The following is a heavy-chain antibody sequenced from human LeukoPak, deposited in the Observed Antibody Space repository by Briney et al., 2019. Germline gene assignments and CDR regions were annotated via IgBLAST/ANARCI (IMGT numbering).Heavy chain of an antibody. V-gene: IGHV3-23*01. D-gene: IGHD3-22*01. CDR3: ARGPYDSSGFDY. Sequence: GGSLRLSCAASGFTFSSSAMSWVRQAPGKGLEWVSTISGSDSSTHYADSVKGRFTISRDNSKNTLYLQMNSLRAEDTAVYYCARGPYDSSGFDYWGQGTLVTVSS. CDR1: GFTFSSSA. CDR2: ISGSDSST. J-gene: IGHJ4*02.